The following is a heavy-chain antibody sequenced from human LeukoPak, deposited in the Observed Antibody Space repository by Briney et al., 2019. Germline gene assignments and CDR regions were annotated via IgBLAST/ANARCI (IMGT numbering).Heavy chain of an antibody. CDR1: GFTFSSYW. CDR3: ARESVGYCSSTSCYQQRVPPNY. J-gene: IGHJ4*02. D-gene: IGHD2-2*03. CDR2: IKQDGSEK. V-gene: IGHV3-7*01. Sequence: GGSLRLSCAASGFTFSSYWMSWVRQAPGKGLEWVANIKQDGSEKYYVDSVKGRFTISRDNAKNSLYLQINSLRAEDTAVYYCARESVGYCSSTSCYQQRVPPNYWGQGTLVTVSS.